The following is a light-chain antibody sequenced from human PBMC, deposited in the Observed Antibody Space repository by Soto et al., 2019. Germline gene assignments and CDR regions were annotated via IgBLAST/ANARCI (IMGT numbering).Light chain of an antibody. CDR1: QSISQY. V-gene: IGKV1-5*01. Sequence: DIQMTQSPSSLSASVGDRVTITCRASQSISQYLAWYQQKPGKATKLLIYDASTLEGGIPSRFSGSGSGTKFTLTIRSLQPADFATYYCQQYSSASTFGQGTKLGIK. CDR2: DAS. J-gene: IGKJ2*01. CDR3: QQYSSAST.